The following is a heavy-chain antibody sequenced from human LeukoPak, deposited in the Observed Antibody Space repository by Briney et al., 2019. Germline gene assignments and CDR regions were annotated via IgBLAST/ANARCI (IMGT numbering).Heavy chain of an antibody. CDR3: ARERRIAAAGTWDLGYDY. J-gene: IGHJ4*02. Sequence: GGSLRLSCTASGFTFNNYAMTWVRQAPGKGLEWVSSISGSGGSTYYTDSVKGRFTISRDNSKNTLYLQMNSLRAEDTAVYYCARERRIAAAGTWDLGYDYWGQGTLVTVSS. CDR1: GFTFNNYA. D-gene: IGHD6-13*01. V-gene: IGHV3-23*01. CDR2: ISGSGGST.